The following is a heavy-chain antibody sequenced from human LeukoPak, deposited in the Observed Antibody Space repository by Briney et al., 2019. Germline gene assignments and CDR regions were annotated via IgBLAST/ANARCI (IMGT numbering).Heavy chain of an antibody. J-gene: IGHJ4*02. Sequence: SGGSLRLSCAASGFTFSSYAMNWVRQAPGKGLEWLSAFSSGGGSTYYADSVKGRFTISRDNSKSTLYLQMNSLRADDTAIYYCAKVILSRTRGPFDYWGQGTLVTVSS. D-gene: IGHD1-14*01. CDR3: AKVILSRTRGPFDY. CDR1: GFTFSSYA. V-gene: IGHV3-23*01. CDR2: FSSGGGST.